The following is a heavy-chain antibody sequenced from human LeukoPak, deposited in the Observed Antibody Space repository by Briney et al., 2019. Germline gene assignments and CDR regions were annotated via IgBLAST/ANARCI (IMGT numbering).Heavy chain of an antibody. CDR3: ARGYGVTGVRGAFTWFLP. V-gene: IGHV1-3*01. Sequence: ASVKVSCKASGYTFTTYALHWVRQAPGQRLEWMGWINVGNGNTKYSQKFQGRVTITRDTSASTAYMELSSLGSEDTTVYYCARGYGVTGVRGAFTWFLPRGQPTLVTVSS. J-gene: IGHJ5*02. CDR2: INVGNGNT. CDR1: GYTFTTYA. D-gene: IGHD3-10*01.